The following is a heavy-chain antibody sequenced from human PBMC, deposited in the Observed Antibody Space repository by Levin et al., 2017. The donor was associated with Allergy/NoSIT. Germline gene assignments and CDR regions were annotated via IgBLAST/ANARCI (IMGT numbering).Heavy chain of an antibody. D-gene: IGHD4-17*01. CDR2: ISSNGVTK. J-gene: IGHJ4*02. V-gene: IGHV3-64*02. CDR3: ARERGNYGDYYFDY. CDR1: GFTFSNYA. Sequence: GESLKISCSASGFTFSNYAMHWARQAPGKGLEYVSAISSNGVTKYYADSVKGRFTISRDNSKNTLYLQMGSLRAEDMAVYYCARERGNYGDYYFDYWGQGTLVTVSS.